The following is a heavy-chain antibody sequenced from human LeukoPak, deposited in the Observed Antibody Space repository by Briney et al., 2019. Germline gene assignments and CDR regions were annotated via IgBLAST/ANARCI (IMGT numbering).Heavy chain of an antibody. CDR1: GYTFTSYG. J-gene: IGHJ5*02. Sequence: GASVKVSCKASGYTFTSYGISWVRQAPGQGLEWMGWISAYNGNTNYAQKLQGRVTMTTDTSTSTAYMELRSLRSDDTAVYYCARSITIFGVVIPYNWFDPWGQGTLVTVSS. CDR3: ARSITIFGVVIPYNWFDP. CDR2: ISAYNGNT. D-gene: IGHD3-3*01. V-gene: IGHV1-18*01.